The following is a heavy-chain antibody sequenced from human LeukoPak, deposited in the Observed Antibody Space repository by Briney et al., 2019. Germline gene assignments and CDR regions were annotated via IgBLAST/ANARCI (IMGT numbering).Heavy chain of an antibody. V-gene: IGHV1-69*01. Sequence: GASVKVSCKASGGTFSSYAISWVRQAPGQGLEWMGGIIPIFGTANYAQKFQGRVTITADESTSTAYMELSSLRSEDTAVYYCASLGVPRNIQPKPIGYYYYYYMDVWGKGTTVTVSS. J-gene: IGHJ6*03. CDR1: GGTFSSYA. CDR3: ASLGVPRNIQPKPIGYYYYYYMDV. D-gene: IGHD5-18*01. CDR2: IIPIFGTA.